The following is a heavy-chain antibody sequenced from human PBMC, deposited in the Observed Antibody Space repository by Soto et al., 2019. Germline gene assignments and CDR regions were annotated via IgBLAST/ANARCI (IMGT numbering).Heavy chain of an antibody. J-gene: IGHJ6*02. CDR2: TYYRSKWYN. CDR3: ARAYYDFWSGYYLAPYYYYYGMDV. Sequence: SQTLSLTXAVSGDSVSSNRAAWNWIRQSPSRGLEWLGRTYYRSKWYNDYAVSVKSRITINPDTSKNQFSLQLNSVTPEDTAVYYCARAYYDFWSGYYLAPYYYYYGMDVWGQGTTVTVSS. CDR1: GDSVSSNRAA. D-gene: IGHD3-3*01. V-gene: IGHV6-1*01.